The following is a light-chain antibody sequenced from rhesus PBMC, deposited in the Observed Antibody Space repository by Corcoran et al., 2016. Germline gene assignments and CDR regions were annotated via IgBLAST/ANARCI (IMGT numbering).Light chain of an antibody. V-gene: IGKV1-69*01. Sequence: DIQMTQSPSSLSASVGDRVTITCRASQGISNWLAWYQQKTGKAPKVLIYRASNLETGVPSRFSGSGSGTDFTLTISSPHPEDIATYYCQQHDNSPRTFGQGTKLEIK. CDR1: QGISNW. CDR3: QQHDNSPRT. J-gene: IGKJ1*01. CDR2: RAS.